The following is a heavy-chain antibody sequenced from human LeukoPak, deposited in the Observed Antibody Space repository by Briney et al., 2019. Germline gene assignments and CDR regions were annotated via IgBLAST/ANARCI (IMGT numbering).Heavy chain of an antibody. V-gene: IGHV4-39*01. J-gene: IGHJ4*02. Sequence: SETLSLTCTVSGGSISSSSYYWGWIRQPPGKGLEWIGSIYNSGSTYYNPSLKSRVTISVDTSKNQFSLKLSSVTAADTAVYYCASDCSSTSCYGSDYWGQGTLVTVSA. CDR1: GGSISSSSYY. CDR3: ASDCSSTSCYGSDY. D-gene: IGHD2-2*01. CDR2: IYNSGST.